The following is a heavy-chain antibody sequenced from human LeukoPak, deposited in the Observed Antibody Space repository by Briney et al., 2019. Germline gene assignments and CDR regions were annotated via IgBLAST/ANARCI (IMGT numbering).Heavy chain of an antibody. J-gene: IGHJ6*03. CDR2: IIPIFGTA. Sequence: SVKVSCKASGGTFSSYAISLVRQAPGQGLEWMGRIIPIFGTANYAQKFQGRVTVTTDESTSTAYMELSSLRSEDTAVYYCARVLPLSRRIALAGNICGYYMDVWGKGTTVTVSS. CDR1: GGTFSSYA. D-gene: IGHD6-19*01. CDR3: ARVLPLSRRIALAGNICGYYMDV. V-gene: IGHV1-69*05.